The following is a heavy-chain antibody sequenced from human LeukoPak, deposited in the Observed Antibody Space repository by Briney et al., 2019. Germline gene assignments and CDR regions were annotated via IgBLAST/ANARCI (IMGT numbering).Heavy chain of an antibody. V-gene: IGHV1-18*01. Sequence: ASAKVSCKASGYTFTSYGISWVRQAPGQGLEWMGWISAYNGNTNYAQKLQGRVTMTTDTSTSTAYMELRSLRSDDTAVYYCARELRITMVRGVIIKGRSFDYWGQGTLVTVSS. CDR3: ARELRITMVRGVIIKGRSFDY. D-gene: IGHD3-10*01. J-gene: IGHJ4*02. CDR2: ISAYNGNT. CDR1: GYTFTSYG.